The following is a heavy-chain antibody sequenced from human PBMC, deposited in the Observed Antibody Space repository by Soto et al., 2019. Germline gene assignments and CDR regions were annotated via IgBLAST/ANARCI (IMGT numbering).Heavy chain of an antibody. CDR1: GGSISSGGYY. Sequence: PSETLSLTCTVSGGSISSGGYYWSWIRQHPGKGLEWIGYIYYSGSTYYNPSLKSRVTISVDTSKNQFSLKLSSVTAADTAVYYCARGTAMVTQTIDYWGQGTLVTVSS. J-gene: IGHJ4*02. V-gene: IGHV4-31*03. CDR3: ARGTAMVTQTIDY. CDR2: IYYSGST. D-gene: IGHD5-18*01.